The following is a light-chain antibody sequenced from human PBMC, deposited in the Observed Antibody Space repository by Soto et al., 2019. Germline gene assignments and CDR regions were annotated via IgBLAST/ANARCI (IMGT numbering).Light chain of an antibody. J-gene: IGKJ2*02. CDR3: QQSYSTPRT. V-gene: IGKV1-39*01. CDR1: QSLSTY. CDR2: AAS. Sequence: DIQMTQPPSSLSASVGDRVTSTCRASQSLSTYLTWYQQNVGKAPKLLIYAASSLQRGVPSRFSGSGSWTDFTRTISSLQPEDFATYYCQQSYSTPRTFGQGTKLEIK.